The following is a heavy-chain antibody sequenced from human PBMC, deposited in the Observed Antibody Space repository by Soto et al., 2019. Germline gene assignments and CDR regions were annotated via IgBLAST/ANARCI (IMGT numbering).Heavy chain of an antibody. Sequence: GESLKISCMGSGYKVSTWHNFTSYWIAWVRQMPGEGLEWMGIIYPGDSDTRYSPSFQGQVTISADKSINSVYLQWSSLKASDTASYYCAILVFNSDFLSCYDNVHHHYGMDVWGQGTTVTVSS. J-gene: IGHJ6*02. D-gene: IGHD3-3*01. CDR2: IYPGDSDT. V-gene: IGHV5-51*01. CDR1: GYKVSTWHNFTSYW. CDR3: AILVFNSDFLSCYDNVHHHYGMDV.